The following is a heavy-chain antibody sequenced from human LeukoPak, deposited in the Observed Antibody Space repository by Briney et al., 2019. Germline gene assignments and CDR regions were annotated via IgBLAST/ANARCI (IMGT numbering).Heavy chain of an antibody. CDR3: ARGGTAGLAD. V-gene: IGHV4-59*01. Sequence: SETLSLTCTVSGGSISSYYWSWIRQPPGKGLEWIGYIYYSGSTNYNPSPKSRVTISVDTSKNQFSLKLSSVTAADTAVYYCARGGTAGLADWGQGTLVTVSS. J-gene: IGHJ4*02. CDR2: IYYSGST. D-gene: IGHD1-14*01. CDR1: GGSISSYY.